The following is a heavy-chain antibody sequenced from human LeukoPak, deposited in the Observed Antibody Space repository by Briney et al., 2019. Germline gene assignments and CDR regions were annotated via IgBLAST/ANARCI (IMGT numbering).Heavy chain of an antibody. CDR1: GGTFSSYA. D-gene: IGHD3-22*01. Sequence: ASVKVSCKASGGTFSSYAISWVRQAPGQGLEWMGRIIPIFGTANYAQKFQGRVTITTDESTSTAYMELSSLRSVDTAVYYCARGAYDSSGYHNYWGQGTLVTVSS. V-gene: IGHV1-69*05. CDR3: ARGAYDSSGYHNY. J-gene: IGHJ4*02. CDR2: IIPIFGTA.